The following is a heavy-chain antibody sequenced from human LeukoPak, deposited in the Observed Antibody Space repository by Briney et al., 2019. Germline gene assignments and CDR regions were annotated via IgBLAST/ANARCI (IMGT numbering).Heavy chain of an antibody. CDR2: INHSGST. CDR3: ARWNYYGSGNFDY. D-gene: IGHD3-10*01. V-gene: IGHV4-34*01. Sequence: SETLSLTCAVYGGSFSGYYWSWIRQPPGKGLEWIGEINHSGSTNYNPSLKSRVTISVDTSKNQFSLKLSSVTAADTAVYYCARWNYYGSGNFDYWGQGTLVTVS. J-gene: IGHJ4*02. CDR1: GGSFSGYY.